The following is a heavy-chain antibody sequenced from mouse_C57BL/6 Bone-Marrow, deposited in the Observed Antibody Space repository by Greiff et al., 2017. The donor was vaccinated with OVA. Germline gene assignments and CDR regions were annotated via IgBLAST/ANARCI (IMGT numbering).Heavy chain of an antibody. D-gene: IGHD3-2*02. V-gene: IGHV1-82*01. CDR2: IYPGDGDT. J-gene: IGHJ2*01. CDR1: GYAFSSSW. CDR3: ARDCAAQDY. Sequence: VQLQQSGPELVKPGASVKISCKASGYAFSSSWMNWVKQRPGKGLEWIGRIYPGDGDTNYNAKFKGKATLTADKSSSTAYMQLSSLTSEDSAVYFCARDCAAQDYWGQGTTVTVSS.